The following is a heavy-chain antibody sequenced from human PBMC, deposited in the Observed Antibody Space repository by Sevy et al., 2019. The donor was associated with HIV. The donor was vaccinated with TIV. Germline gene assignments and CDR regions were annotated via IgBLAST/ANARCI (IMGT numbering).Heavy chain of an antibody. CDR3: ARERTYDFWGGPPNWFDP. CDR1: GFTFSSYS. V-gene: IGHV3-48*02. J-gene: IGHJ5*02. D-gene: IGHD3-3*01. CDR2: ISSSSSTI. Sequence: GGSLRLSCAASGFTFSSYSMNWVRQAPGKGLEWVSYISSSSSTIYYADSVKGRFTISRDNAKNSLYLQMNSLRDEDTAVYYWARERTYDFWGGPPNWFDPWGQGTLVTVSS.